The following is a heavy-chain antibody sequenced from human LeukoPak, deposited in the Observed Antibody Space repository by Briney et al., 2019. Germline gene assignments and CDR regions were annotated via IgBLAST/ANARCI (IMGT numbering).Heavy chain of an antibody. J-gene: IGHJ6*03. D-gene: IGHD3-22*01. V-gene: IGHV4-34*01. Sequence: SETLSLTCAVYGGSFSGYYWTWIRQTPEKGLEWIGEMNPSGSTNYNPSLKSRVTISVDTPKNQFSLELSSVTAADTAVYYCARGRQDVTMMVVVMTAVSYYLDVWGKGTTVTVS. CDR1: GGSFSGYY. CDR3: ARGRQDVTMMVVVMTAVSYYLDV. CDR2: MNPSGST.